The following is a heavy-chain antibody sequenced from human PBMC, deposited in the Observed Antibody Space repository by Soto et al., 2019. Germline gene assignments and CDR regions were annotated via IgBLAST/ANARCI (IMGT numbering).Heavy chain of an antibody. CDR2: ISSSSSYI. J-gene: IGHJ6*02. Sequence: EVQLVESGGGLVKPGGSLRLSCAASGFTFSSYSMNWVRQAPGKGLEWVSSISSSSSYIYYADSVKGRFTISRDNAKNSLYLQMNSLRAEDTAVYYCAGDSTRKKGMDVWGQGTTVTVSS. V-gene: IGHV3-21*01. CDR3: AGDSTRKKGMDV. CDR1: GFTFSSYS.